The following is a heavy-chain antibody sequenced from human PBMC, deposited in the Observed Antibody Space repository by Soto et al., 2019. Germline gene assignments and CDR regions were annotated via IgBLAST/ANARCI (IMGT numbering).Heavy chain of an antibody. V-gene: IGHV4-59*01. D-gene: IGHD3-10*01. Sequence: SETLSLTCTVSGGPINTYYGSWIRQPPGKGLEWIGYIYYSGSTNYNPSLKSRVTISVDTSKNQFSLKLSSVTAADTAVYYCARDSDYYGMDVWGQGTTVTVSS. CDR1: GGPINTYY. J-gene: IGHJ6*02. CDR2: IYYSGST. CDR3: ARDSDYYGMDV.